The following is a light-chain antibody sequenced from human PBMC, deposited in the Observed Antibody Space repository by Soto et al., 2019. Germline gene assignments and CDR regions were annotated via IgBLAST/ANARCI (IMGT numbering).Light chain of an antibody. CDR1: SSDVGGYNY. CDR3: SSYTRSSTLV. V-gene: IGLV2-14*01. J-gene: IGLJ2*01. Sequence: QSALTQPASVSGSPGQSITISCTGTSSDVGGYNYVSWYQQHPGKAPKLMIYEVSNRPSGVSNRFSGSKSGNTASLTISGLQYEDEADYYCSSYTRSSTLVFGGGTKLTVL. CDR2: EVS.